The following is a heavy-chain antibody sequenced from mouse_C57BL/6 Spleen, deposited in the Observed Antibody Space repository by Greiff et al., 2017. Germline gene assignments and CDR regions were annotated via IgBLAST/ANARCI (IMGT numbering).Heavy chain of an antibody. CDR3: ARIPPYYGSTSYYFDY. V-gene: IGHV1-78*01. J-gene: IGHJ2*01. D-gene: IGHD1-1*01. CDR1: GYTFTDHT. CDR2: IYPRDGST. Sequence: QVQLQQSDAELVKPGASVKISCKVSGYTFTDHTIHWMKQRPEQGLEWIGYIYPRDGSTQYNEKFKGKATLTADKSSSTAYMQLNSLTSEDSAVYFCARIPPYYGSTSYYFDYWGQGTTLTVSS.